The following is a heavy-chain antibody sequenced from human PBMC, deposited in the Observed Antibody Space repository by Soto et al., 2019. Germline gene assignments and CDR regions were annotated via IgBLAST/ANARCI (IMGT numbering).Heavy chain of an antibody. V-gene: IGHV4-59*08. Sequence: SETLSLTCTVSGGSISSYYWGWIRQPPGKGLEWIGYIYYSGSTNYNPSLKSRVTISVDTSKNQFSLKLSSVTAADTAVYYCARSDKYYYGSGSYYRGYYYGMDVWGQGTTVTVSS. J-gene: IGHJ6*02. CDR2: IYYSGST. CDR1: GGSISSYY. CDR3: ARSDKYYYGSGSYYRGYYYGMDV. D-gene: IGHD3-10*01.